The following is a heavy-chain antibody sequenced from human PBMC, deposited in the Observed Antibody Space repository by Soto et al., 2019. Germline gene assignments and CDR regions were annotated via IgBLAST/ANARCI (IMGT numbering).Heavy chain of an antibody. CDR3: AHRRGDLLTGHYYCDY. D-gene: IGHD3-9*01. Sequence: QITLKESGPALVKPTQTLTLTCTFSGFSLNTRGVGVGWIHQPPGKALDWLALISWDGEKRYSPSLKSRLTITKDASENQVVLTMTNMDPVDTATYSCAHRRGDLLTGHYYCDYWGQGTLVTVSS. V-gene: IGHV2-5*02. CDR1: GFSLNTRGVG. J-gene: IGHJ4*02. CDR2: ISWDGEK.